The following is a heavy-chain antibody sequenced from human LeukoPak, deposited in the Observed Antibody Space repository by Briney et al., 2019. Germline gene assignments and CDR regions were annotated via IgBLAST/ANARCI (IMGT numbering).Heavy chain of an antibody. V-gene: IGHV3-23*01. J-gene: IGHJ6*03. CDR1: GFTFSSYG. D-gene: IGHD6-13*01. CDR3: AKEGSSWYGAYYYYYMDV. Sequence: PGGSLRLSCAASGFTFSSYGMSWVRQAPGEGLEWVSAISGSGGSTYYADSVKGRFTISRDNSKNTLYLQMNSLRAEDTAVYYCAKEGSSWYGAYYYYYMDVWGKGTTVTISS. CDR2: ISGSGGST.